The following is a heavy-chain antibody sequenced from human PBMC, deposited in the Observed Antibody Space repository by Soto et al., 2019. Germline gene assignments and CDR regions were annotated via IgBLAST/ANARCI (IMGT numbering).Heavy chain of an antibody. CDR3: ARENGGNSGYYYYYGMDV. CDR2: ISSSSSTI. CDR1: GFTFSSYS. D-gene: IGHD2-21*02. J-gene: IGHJ6*02. Sequence: PRLSFAASGFTFSSYSMNWVRQAPGKGLEWVSYISSSSSTIYYADSEKGRFTIYRDIAKNSLYMQMNSLRDEDTALYYCARENGGNSGYYYYYGMDVWGQGTTVTVSS. V-gene: IGHV3-48*02.